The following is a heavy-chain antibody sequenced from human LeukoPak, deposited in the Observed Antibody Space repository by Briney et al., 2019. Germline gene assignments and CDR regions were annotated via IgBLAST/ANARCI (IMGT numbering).Heavy chain of an antibody. CDR3: ASAYV. D-gene: IGHD3-16*01. CDR2: IKEDGSEK. CDR1: GFTFSTYW. J-gene: IGHJ6*04. V-gene: IGHV3-7*01. Sequence: PGGSLRLSCAASGFTFSTYWVSWVRQASGKGLEWVDSIKEDGSEKNFEDSVKGRFTISTDNAKNSLYLQMNSLRAEDTAVYYCASAYVWGKGTTVTVSS.